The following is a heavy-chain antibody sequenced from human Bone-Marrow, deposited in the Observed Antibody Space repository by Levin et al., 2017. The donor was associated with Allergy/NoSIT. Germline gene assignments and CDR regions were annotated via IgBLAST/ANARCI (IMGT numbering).Heavy chain of an antibody. J-gene: IGHJ3*02. Sequence: GGSLRLSCAASGFNFNNYAMSWVRQAPGKGLEWISAFSGSGDTTYYADSVKGRFSISRDNTKNTPYLQMNSLRAEDTALYYCAKVYDSSGYYYVHAFDNWGQGTMVTVSS. CDR1: GFNFNNYA. V-gene: IGHV3-23*01. CDR2: FSGSGDTT. D-gene: IGHD3-22*01. CDR3: AKVYDSSGYYYVHAFDN.